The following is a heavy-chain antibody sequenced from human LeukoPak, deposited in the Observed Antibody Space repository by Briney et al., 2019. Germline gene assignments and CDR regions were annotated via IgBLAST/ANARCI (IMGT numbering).Heavy chain of an antibody. CDR3: ARQKCTSTSCLTKNAFDI. CDR2: IYTSGST. CDR1: GSISSYY. D-gene: IGHD2-2*01. J-gene: IGHJ3*02. V-gene: IGHV4-4*09. Sequence: SGTLSLTCTVSGSISSYYLSWIRQPPGKGLEWIGYIYTSGSTNYNPSLKSRVTISVDTSKNQFSLDLSSVTAADTAVYYCARQKCTSTSCLTKNAFDIWGQGTMVTVSS.